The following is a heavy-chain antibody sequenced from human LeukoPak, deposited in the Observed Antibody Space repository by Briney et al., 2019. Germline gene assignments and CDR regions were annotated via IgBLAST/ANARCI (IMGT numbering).Heavy chain of an antibody. V-gene: IGHV4-39*01. Sequence: SETLSLTCTVSGGSISSYYWGWIRQPPGKGLEWIGSIDYTGSTYDNPSLKSRVTISVDTSKNQFSLKLSSVTAADTAVYYCARRGGSGRAFDYWGQGTLVTVSS. CDR3: ARRGGSGRAFDY. CDR2: IDYTGST. J-gene: IGHJ4*02. CDR1: GGSISSYY. D-gene: IGHD1-26*01.